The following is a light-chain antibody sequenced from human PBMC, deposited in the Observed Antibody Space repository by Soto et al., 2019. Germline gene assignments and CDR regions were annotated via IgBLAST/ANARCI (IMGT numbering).Light chain of an antibody. CDR2: DAS. J-gene: IGKJ5*01. CDR3: QQRSNWPS. Sequence: EIVLTQSPATLSLSPGEIATISCRASQSVSSYLALYQQKPGQAPRLLIYDASNRATGIPARFSGSGSGTDFTLTISSLEPEDFAVYYCQQRSNWPSFGQGTRLEI. V-gene: IGKV3-11*01. CDR1: QSVSSY.